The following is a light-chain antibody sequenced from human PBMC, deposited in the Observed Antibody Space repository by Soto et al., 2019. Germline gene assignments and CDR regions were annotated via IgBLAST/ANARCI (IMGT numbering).Light chain of an antibody. J-gene: IGKJ4*01. CDR2: GAS. V-gene: IGKV3-20*01. CDR1: QSVATSQ. Sequence: EIVLTQSPGTLSLSPGERATLFCRASQSVATSQLAWYQQKPGQAPRLLIGASTRATGVPDRFIASGSGTDFTLTISRLEPEDFAVYYCQQYNHWPPWLTFGGGTKVEV. CDR3: QQYNHWPPWLT.